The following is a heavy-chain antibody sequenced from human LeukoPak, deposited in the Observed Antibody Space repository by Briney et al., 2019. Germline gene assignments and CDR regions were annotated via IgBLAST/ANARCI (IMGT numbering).Heavy chain of an antibody. V-gene: IGHV1-18*01. Sequence: ASVKVSCKASGYTFTSYDINWVRQATGQGLEWMGWMNPNSGNTNYAQKLQGRVTMTTDTSTSTAYMELRSLRSNDTAVYYCARDRYSTVVMGHAFDIWGRGTMVTVSS. D-gene: IGHD4-23*01. CDR3: ARDRYSTVVMGHAFDI. CDR1: GYTFTSYD. CDR2: MNPNSGNT. J-gene: IGHJ3*02.